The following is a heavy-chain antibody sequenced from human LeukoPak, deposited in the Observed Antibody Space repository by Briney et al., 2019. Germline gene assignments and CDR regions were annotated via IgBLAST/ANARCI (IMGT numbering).Heavy chain of an antibody. CDR3: ARRAAGSWWFDP. V-gene: IGHV5-51*01. J-gene: IGHJ5*02. Sequence: GESLKISCKGSGYTFTSYWIGWVRQMPGKGLEWMGIIYPGGSDTRYSPSFQGQVAISADKSISTAYLQWDSLKASDTAIYYCARRAAGSWWFDPWGQGTLVTVSS. D-gene: IGHD6-13*01. CDR2: IYPGGSDT. CDR1: GYTFTSYW.